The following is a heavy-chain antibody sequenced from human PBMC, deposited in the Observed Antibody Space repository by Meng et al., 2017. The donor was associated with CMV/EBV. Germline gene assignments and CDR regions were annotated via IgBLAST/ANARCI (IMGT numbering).Heavy chain of an antibody. CDR3: ARARGTLKSGNLDY. Sequence: CAVYGGSFSGYYWSWIRQPPGKGLEWIGEINHSGSTNYNPSLKSRVTISVDTSKNQFSLKLSSVTAADTAVYYCARARGTLKSGNLDYWGQGTLVTVSS. D-gene: IGHD4-23*01. V-gene: IGHV4-34*01. J-gene: IGHJ4*02. CDR2: INHSGST. CDR1: GGSFSGYY.